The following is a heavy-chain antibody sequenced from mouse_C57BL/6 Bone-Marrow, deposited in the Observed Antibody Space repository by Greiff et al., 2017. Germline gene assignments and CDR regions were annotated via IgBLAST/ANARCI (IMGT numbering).Heavy chain of an antibody. CDR2: IFPGSGSP. CDR1: GYTFTGYW. Sequence: VQLQQSGAELMKPGASVKLSCKATGYTFTGYWIEWVKQRPGHGLEWIGEIFPGSGSPNYNEKFKGTATFTADTSSNTAYMQLSSLTTEDSALYYCARYWYYGSSFHWYFDVWGTGTTVTVSS. CDR3: ARYWYYGSSFHWYFDV. J-gene: IGHJ1*03. D-gene: IGHD1-1*01. V-gene: IGHV1-9*01.